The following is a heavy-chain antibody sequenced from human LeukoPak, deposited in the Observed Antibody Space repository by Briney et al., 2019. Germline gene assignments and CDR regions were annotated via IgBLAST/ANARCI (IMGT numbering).Heavy chain of an antibody. J-gene: IGHJ5*02. V-gene: IGHV4-61*02. CDR2: IYTSGST. CDR1: GGSISSGSYY. CDR3: ARGILIGSSVKDTGFDP. D-gene: IGHD5-18*01. Sequence: SQTLSLTCTVSGGSISSGSYYWSWIRQPAGKGLEWIGRIYTSGSTNYNPSLKSRVTISVDTSKNQSSLKLSSVTAADTAVYYCARGILIGSSVKDTGFDPWGQGTLVTVSS.